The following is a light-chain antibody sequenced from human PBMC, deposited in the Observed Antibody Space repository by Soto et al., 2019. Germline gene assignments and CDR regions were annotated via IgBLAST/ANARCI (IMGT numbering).Light chain of an antibody. V-gene: IGKV1-5*01. CDR3: QQYEMYPLT. J-gene: IGKJ4*01. Sequence: DIQMTQSPSALSASVGDRVTITCRASQSINSWLAWYQQKPGKAPKLLISGASSLEGGVPSRFSGSGSGTEFTLTISSLQPDDFATYYCQQYEMYPLTFGGGTKVDIK. CDR1: QSINSW. CDR2: GAS.